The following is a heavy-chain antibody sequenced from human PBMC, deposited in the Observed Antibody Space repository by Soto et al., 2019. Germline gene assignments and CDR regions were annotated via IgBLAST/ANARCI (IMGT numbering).Heavy chain of an antibody. V-gene: IGHV3-30-3*01. CDR1: GFTFSSYA. CDR3: ARVGSGYVSDYYGMDV. CDR2: ISYDGSNK. Sequence: PGGPLRLSWAASGFTFSSYAMPWVRQAPGKGLEWVAVISYDGSNKYYADSVKGRFTISRDNSKNTLYLQMNSLRAEDTAVYYCARVGSGYVSDYYGMDVWGQGTTVTVSS. D-gene: IGHD5-12*01. J-gene: IGHJ6*02.